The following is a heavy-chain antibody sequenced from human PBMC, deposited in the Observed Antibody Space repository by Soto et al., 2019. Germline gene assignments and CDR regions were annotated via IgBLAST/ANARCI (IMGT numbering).Heavy chain of an antibody. Sequence: GGSLRLSCAASGFIFSNYAMNWVRQAPGKGLEWVSGISGSGINTYYADSVKGRFTISRDKSKNTLYLQMSGLKAEDTAVYYCAKDTLTPVDTAMVTGQKHYGMDVWGQGTTVTVSS. CDR3: AKDTLTPVDTAMVTGQKHYGMDV. CDR1: GFIFSNYA. V-gene: IGHV3-23*01. D-gene: IGHD5-18*01. J-gene: IGHJ6*02. CDR2: ISGSGINT.